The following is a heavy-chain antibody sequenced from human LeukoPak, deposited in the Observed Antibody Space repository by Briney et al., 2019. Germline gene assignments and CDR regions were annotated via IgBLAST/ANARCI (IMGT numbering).Heavy chain of an antibody. CDR3: ARYSGTYHDYYYYGMDV. V-gene: IGHV1-18*01. CDR2: TSAYNGNT. D-gene: IGHD1-26*01. J-gene: IGHJ6*02. Sequence: ASVKVSCKASGYTFTNYGISWVRQAPGQGLEWMGWTSAYNGNTKYAQKLQGRVTMTTDTSTSTTYMELRSLRPDDTAVYYCARYSGTYHDYYYYGMDVWGQGTTVTVSS. CDR1: GYTFTNYG.